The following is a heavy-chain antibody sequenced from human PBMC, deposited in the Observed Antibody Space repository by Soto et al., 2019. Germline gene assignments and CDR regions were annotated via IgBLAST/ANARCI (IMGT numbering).Heavy chain of an antibody. CDR1: GGTFSNDI. Sequence: QVQLVQSGAEVKKPGSSVKVSCKASGGTFSNDIITWVRQAPGQGLECMGRIIPLLDIANYAQKFQGRATITADKSTSTAYMELNSLRSEDTAVYYCVRDSPIGSTYSGYDGIDYWGQGTLVTVSS. CDR3: VRDSPIGSTYSGYDGIDY. D-gene: IGHD5-12*01. V-gene: IGHV1-69*08. J-gene: IGHJ4*02. CDR2: IIPLLDIA.